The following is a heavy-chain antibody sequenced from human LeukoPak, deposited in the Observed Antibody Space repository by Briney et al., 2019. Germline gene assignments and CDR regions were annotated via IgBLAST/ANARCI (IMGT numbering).Heavy chain of an antibody. J-gene: IGHJ6*03. D-gene: IGHD5-12*01. CDR2: ISYDGGIK. CDR3: ARDEVATIGGYYYYYMDV. CDR1: GFTLSSYA. Sequence: GGSLRLSCAASGFTLSSYAIHWVRQAPGKGLEWVAVISYDGGIKYYADSVKGRFTISRDNAKNSLYLQMNSLRAEDTAVYYCARDEVATIGGYYYYYMDVWGKGTTVTISS. V-gene: IGHV3-30*04.